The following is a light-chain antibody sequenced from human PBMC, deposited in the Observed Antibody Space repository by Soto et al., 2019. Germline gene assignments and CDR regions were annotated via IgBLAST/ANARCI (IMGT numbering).Light chain of an antibody. CDR1: SSDIGRYDY. J-gene: IGLJ3*02. Sequence: QSALTQPASVSGSPGQSITISCTGTSSDIGRYDYVSWYQQFPGKAPKLMIYRVFNRPSGVSDRFSGSKSGNSASLSISGLQPEDEASYFCGSYTSATTWVFCGGTKLTVL. CDR3: GSYTSATTWV. CDR2: RVF. V-gene: IGLV2-14*03.